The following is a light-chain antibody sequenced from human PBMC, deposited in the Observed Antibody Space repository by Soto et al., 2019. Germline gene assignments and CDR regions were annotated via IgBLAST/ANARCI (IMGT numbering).Light chain of an antibody. J-gene: IGLJ2*01. Sequence: QSALTQPPSASGTPGQRVTISCSGSSSNIGRNTVNWYQQLPGTAPKLLIYSHNQRPSGVPDRFSGSQSGTSASLAISGLQSEDEADYYCAAWDDSLNGVVFGGGTKLTVL. CDR1: SSNIGRNT. CDR3: AAWDDSLNGVV. CDR2: SHN. V-gene: IGLV1-44*01.